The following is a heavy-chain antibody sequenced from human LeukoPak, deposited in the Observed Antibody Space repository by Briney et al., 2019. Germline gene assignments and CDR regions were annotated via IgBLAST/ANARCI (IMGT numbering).Heavy chain of an antibody. CDR3: SRDRVATPLTTRNFDY. Sequence: GGSPRLSCAASGFTFSDYYMSWIRQAPGKGLEWVSYISSSGTTIYYADSVKGRFTISRDNAKNSLYLQMNSLRAADTAVYYCSRDRVATPLTTRNFDYWGQGSLVTVSS. D-gene: IGHD2/OR15-2a*01. CDR2: ISSSGTTI. CDR1: GFTFSDYY. J-gene: IGHJ4*02. V-gene: IGHV3-11*01.